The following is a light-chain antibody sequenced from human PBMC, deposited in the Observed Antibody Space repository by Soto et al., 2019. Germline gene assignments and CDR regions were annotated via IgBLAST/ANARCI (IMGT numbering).Light chain of an antibody. CDR1: QSISPW. CDR3: QQYNTYPLT. V-gene: IGKV1-5*03. J-gene: IGKJ4*01. Sequence: DIQMTHSPSTLSASVGDRVTITCRASQSISPWLAWYQQKPGKAPKLLIYKASSLEGGVPSRFSGSGSGTEFNITVSSLRPDEFATYYCQQYNTYPLTVGGGTTVEIK. CDR2: KAS.